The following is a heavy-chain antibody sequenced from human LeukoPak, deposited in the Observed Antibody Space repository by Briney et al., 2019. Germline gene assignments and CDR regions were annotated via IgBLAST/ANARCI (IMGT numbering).Heavy chain of an antibody. CDR3: ARGGVRNYYDSGVDY. CDR2: IYYSGST. CDR1: GGSISSSSYY. J-gene: IGHJ4*02. Sequence: ASETLSLTCTVSGGSISSSSYYWGWIRQPPGKGLEWIGSIYYSGSTYYNPSLKCRVTISVDTSKNQFSLKLSSVTAADTAVYYCARGGVRNYYDSGVDYWGQGTLVTVSS. D-gene: IGHD3-22*01. V-gene: IGHV4-39*01.